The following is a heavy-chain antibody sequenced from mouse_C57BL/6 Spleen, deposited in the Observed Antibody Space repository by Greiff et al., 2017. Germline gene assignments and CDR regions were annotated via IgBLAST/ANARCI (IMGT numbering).Heavy chain of an antibody. D-gene: IGHD1-1*01. V-gene: IGHV1-64*01. Sequence: VQLQQPGAELVKPGASVKLSCKASGYTFTSYWMHWVKQRPGQGLAWIGMIHPNSGSTNYNEKFQSKATLTVDKSSRPAYMQLSSLTSADSAVYYCARGYYGSSFPYAMDYWGQGTSVTVSS. CDR3: ARGYYGSSFPYAMDY. CDR2: IHPNSGST. J-gene: IGHJ4*01. CDR1: GYTFTSYW.